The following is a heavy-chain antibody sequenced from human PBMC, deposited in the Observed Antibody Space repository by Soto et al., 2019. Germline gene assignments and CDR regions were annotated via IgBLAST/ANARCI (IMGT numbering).Heavy chain of an antibody. Sequence: QVQLAESGGGVVQPGRSLRLSCATSGFVSNDYDIHWVRQAPGKGLAWLASISYDGTKKYYAESVKGRFTISRDNSKNTLSLQLNSLGAEDTAVYYCSRGIKGGLHAWGPRTLVTVSS. J-gene: IGHJ5*02. CDR2: ISYDGTKK. CDR1: GFVSNDYD. CDR3: SRGIKGGLHA. V-gene: IGHV3-30*03. D-gene: IGHD2-21*01.